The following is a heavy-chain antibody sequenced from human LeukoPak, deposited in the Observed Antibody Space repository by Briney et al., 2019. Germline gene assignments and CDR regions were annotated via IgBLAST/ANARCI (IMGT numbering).Heavy chain of an antibody. Sequence: GGSLRLSCAASGFTFSSYSMNWVRQAPGKGLEWVSSISSSSSYIYYADSVKGRLTISRDNAKNSLYLQMNSLRAEDTAVYYCARESDILTGYFYWGQGTLVTVSS. D-gene: IGHD3-9*01. J-gene: IGHJ4*02. CDR1: GFTFSSYS. CDR2: ISSSSSYI. V-gene: IGHV3-21*01. CDR3: ARESDILTGYFY.